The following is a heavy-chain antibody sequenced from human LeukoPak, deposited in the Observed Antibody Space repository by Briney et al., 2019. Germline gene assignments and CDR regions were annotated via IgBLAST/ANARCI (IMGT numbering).Heavy chain of an antibody. V-gene: IGHV3-23*01. CDR2: ISGSGAGT. CDR1: GFTFSSQA. CDR3: AKRDTAIDY. J-gene: IGHJ4*02. Sequence: GGSLRLSCAASGFTFSSQAMNWVRQAPGKGLEWVSTISGSGAGTYYADSVEGRFTISRDNSKNTLYLQMDSLRAEDTAVYYCAKRDTAIDYWGQGTLVTVSS. D-gene: IGHD5-18*01.